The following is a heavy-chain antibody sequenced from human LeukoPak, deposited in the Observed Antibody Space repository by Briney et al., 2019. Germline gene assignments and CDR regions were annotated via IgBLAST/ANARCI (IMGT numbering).Heavy chain of an antibody. J-gene: IGHJ4*02. CDR3: ARERPGSGFDY. CDR1: GGSISSGDYY. CDR2: IYYSGST. V-gene: IGHV4-30-4*08. Sequence: SETLSLTCTVSGGSISSGDYYWSCIRQPPGKGLEWIGYIYYSGSTYYNPSLKSRVTISVDTSKNQFSLKLSSVTAADTAVYYCARERPGSGFDYWGQGTPVTVSS. D-gene: IGHD3-3*01.